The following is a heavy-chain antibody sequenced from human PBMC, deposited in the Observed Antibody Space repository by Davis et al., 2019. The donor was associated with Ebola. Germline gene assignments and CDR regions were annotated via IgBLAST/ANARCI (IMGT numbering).Heavy chain of an antibody. CDR2: INQDGSEK. CDR3: LYGMDV. Sequence: GGSLRLSCAASGFTFSSYAMSWVRHAPGKGLEWVANINQDGSEKQYVDSVKGRFTISRDNAKNSLYLQMNSLRAEDTAVYYCLYGMDVWGQGTTVTVSS. CDR1: GFTFSSYA. V-gene: IGHV3-7*01. J-gene: IGHJ6*02.